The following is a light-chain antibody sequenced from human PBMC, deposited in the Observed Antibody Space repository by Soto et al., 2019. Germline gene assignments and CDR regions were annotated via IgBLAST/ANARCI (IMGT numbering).Light chain of an antibody. CDR1: QSVSSSY. CDR2: GAS. CDR3: QHYRTS. J-gene: IGKJ4*01. V-gene: IGKV3-20*01. Sequence: EIVLTQSPGSLSLSPGERDTLSWRASQSVSSSYLAWYQQKPGQAPRLLIYGASSRATGIPDRFSGSGSGTDFTLTITRLEPEDFAVYYCQHYRTSFGGGTKMEIK.